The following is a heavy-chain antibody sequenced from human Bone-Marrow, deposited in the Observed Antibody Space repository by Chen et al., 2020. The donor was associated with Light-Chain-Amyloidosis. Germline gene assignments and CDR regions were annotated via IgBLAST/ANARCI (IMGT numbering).Heavy chain of an antibody. D-gene: IGHD3-22*01. CDR3: ARTYDSSVDDSVYGYDY. CDR1: GYTFTNYG. Sequence: QVQLVQSGAEVKRPGASVKVSCKASGYTFTNYGINWVRQAPGQGLEWMGWISTYNGNTKYAQELQGRVTMTTDTSTNTAYMELSSLISDDTAVYYCARTYDSSVDDSVYGYDYCGQGSQVTVSS. J-gene: IGHJ4*02. CDR2: ISTYNGNT. V-gene: IGHV1-18*01.